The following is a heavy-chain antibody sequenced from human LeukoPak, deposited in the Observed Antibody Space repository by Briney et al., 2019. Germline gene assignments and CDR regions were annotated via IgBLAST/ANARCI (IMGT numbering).Heavy chain of an antibody. V-gene: IGHV4-59*01. CDR1: GGSISSYY. D-gene: IGHD2-2*01. Sequence: SETLSLTCTVSGGSISSYYWSWIRQPPGKGLEWIGYIYYSGSTNYNPSLKSRVTISVDTSKNQFSLKLSSVTAADTAVYYCARETPYCNSTSCLFDFWGRGTLVTVSS. CDR3: ARETPYCNSTSCLFDF. J-gene: IGHJ4*02. CDR2: IYYSGST.